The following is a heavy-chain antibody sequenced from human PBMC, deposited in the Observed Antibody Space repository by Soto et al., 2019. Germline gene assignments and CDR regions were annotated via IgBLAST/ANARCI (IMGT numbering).Heavy chain of an antibody. Sequence: QVQLVESGGGVVQPGRSLRLSCAASGFTFSSYGMHWVRQAPGKGLEWVAVIWCDGSNKYYADSVKGRFTISRDNSKNTLYLQMNSLRAEDTAVYYCARAPVTTSPDFDYWGQGTLVTVSS. D-gene: IGHD4-17*01. CDR3: ARAPVTTSPDFDY. CDR2: IWCDGSNK. V-gene: IGHV3-33*01. CDR1: GFTFSSYG. J-gene: IGHJ4*02.